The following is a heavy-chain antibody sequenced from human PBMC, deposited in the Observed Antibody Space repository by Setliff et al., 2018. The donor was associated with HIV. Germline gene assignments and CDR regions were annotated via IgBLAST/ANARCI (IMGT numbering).Heavy chain of an antibody. CDR2: IYSGERT. CDR3: AKGRVFGAANYFEY. Sequence: HPGGSLRLSCVASGFSVSSNYMSWVRQAPGKGLEWVSIIYSGERTYYPDSVKGRFTISRDNSNNALHLQMHSLTAEDTAVYYCAKGRVFGAANYFEYWGQGTPVTVSS. D-gene: IGHD3-3*01. J-gene: IGHJ4*02. V-gene: IGHV3-53*01. CDR1: GFSVSSNY.